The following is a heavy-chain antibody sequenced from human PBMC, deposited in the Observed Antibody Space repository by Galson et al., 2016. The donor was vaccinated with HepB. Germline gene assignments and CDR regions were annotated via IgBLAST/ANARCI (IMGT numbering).Heavy chain of an antibody. J-gene: IGHJ4*02. CDR2: IYYSGST. D-gene: IGHD2-8*01. Sequence: TLSLTCTVSGGSIRSGGYYWSWIRQHPGKGLEWIGYIYYSGSTYYNPSLKSRFTLSVDTSKNRFSLKLSSVTAADTAVYYCASGLGYCTNGVCYYGSGSSRYFDFWGQGTLVTVSS. V-gene: IGHV4-31*03. CDR3: ASGLGYCTNGVCYYGSGSSRYFDF. CDR1: GGSIRSGGYY.